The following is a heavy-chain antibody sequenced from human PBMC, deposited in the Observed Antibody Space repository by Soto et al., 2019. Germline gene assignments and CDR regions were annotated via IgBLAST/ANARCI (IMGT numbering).Heavy chain of an antibody. CDR2: IDPSDSYT. J-gene: IGHJ3*02. D-gene: IGHD3-22*01. Sequence: PGESLKISCKGSGYSFTSYWISWVRQMPGKGLEWMGRIDPSDSYTNYSPSFQGHVTISADKSISTAYLQWSSLKASDTAMYYCARQRGDSSGYRAFDISGQGTIVSVSS. V-gene: IGHV5-10-1*01. CDR3: ARQRGDSSGYRAFDI. CDR1: GYSFTSYW.